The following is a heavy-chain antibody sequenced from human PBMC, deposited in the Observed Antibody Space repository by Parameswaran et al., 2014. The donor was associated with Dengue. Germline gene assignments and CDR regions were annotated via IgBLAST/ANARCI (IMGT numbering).Heavy chain of an antibody. Sequence: WVRQAPGQGLEWMGWINPNSGGTNYAQKFQGWVTMTRDTSISTAYMELSRLRSDDTAVYYCARDGNGYSPYYYYYYYMDVWGKGPRSPSP. V-gene: IGHV1-2*04. CDR2: INPNSGGT. CDR3: ARDGNGYSPYYYYYYYMDV. D-gene: IGHD3-22*01. J-gene: IGHJ6*03.